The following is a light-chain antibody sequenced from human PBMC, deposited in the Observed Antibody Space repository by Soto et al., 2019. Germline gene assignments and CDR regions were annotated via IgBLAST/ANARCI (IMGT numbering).Light chain of an antibody. CDR1: SSNIGAGYD. V-gene: IGLV1-40*01. J-gene: IGLJ3*02. CDR3: HSYDSSLIGSV. CDR2: GNS. Sequence: QSALTQPPSVSGAPGQRVTISCTGSSSNIGAGYDVHWYQQLPGTVPKLLIYGNSNRPSGVPDRFSGSKSGTSASLAITGLQAEDEADYYCHSYDSSLIGSVFGG.